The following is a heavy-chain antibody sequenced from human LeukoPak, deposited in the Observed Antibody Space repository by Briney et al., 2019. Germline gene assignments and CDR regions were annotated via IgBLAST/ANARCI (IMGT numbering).Heavy chain of an antibody. Sequence: QAGGSLRLSCAAPGFSLSVYEMPSVHQAPGKGLERISDINSRGTTTYYADSVKRRFNVYRDNANNSLYLKMNSLRAEDTAVYYWKTLAVATNFDYWGQGTLVTVSS. J-gene: IGHJ4*02. D-gene: IGHD6-19*01. V-gene: IGHV3-48*03. CDR1: GFSLSVYE. CDR2: INSRGTTT. CDR3: KTLAVATNFDY.